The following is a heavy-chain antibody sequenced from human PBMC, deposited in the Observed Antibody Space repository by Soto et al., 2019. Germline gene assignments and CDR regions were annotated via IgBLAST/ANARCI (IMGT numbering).Heavy chain of an antibody. CDR1: GYTFTHYY. V-gene: IGHV1-46*01. CDR2: INPASGST. Sequence: QVQLVQSGAEVKKPGAPVKVSCRTSGYTFTHYYKHWVRQAPGQGLEWLGIINPASGSTNYAQDFQGRVTLTMDTSTTTVYMELSGLRAEDTAIFYCTRDLAAGDHWGQGTLVTVSS. D-gene: IGHD6-13*01. J-gene: IGHJ4*02. CDR3: TRDLAAGDH.